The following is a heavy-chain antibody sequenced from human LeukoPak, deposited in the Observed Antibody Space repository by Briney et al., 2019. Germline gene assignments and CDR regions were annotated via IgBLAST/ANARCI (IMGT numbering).Heavy chain of an antibody. V-gene: IGHV7-4-1*02. D-gene: IGHD3-22*01. J-gene: IGHJ4*02. CDR1: GYTFTSYA. Sequence: ASVKVSCKASGYTFTSYAIDCVRQAPGQGLEWMGWIHTNTGNPTYAHGFTVRFVFSLDTSVSTASLKISSLKAEDTAVYYCARLYYDSSGYSYLHYCSQGTLVTVSS. CDR2: IHTNTGNP. CDR3: ARLYYDSSGYSYLHY.